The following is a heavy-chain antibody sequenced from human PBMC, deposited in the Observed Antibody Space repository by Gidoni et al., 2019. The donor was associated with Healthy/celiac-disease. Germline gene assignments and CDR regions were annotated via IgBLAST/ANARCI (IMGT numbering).Heavy chain of an antibody. Sequence: EVQLVESGGGLVKPGGSLRLSCAASGFTFSNAWMSWVRQHPGKGLEWVGRIKSKTDGGTTDYAAPVKGRFTISRDDSKNTLYLQMNSLKTEDTAVYYCTTDRDYDILTGVSGMDVWGQGTTVTVSS. CDR3: TTDRDYDILTGVSGMDV. J-gene: IGHJ6*02. D-gene: IGHD3-9*01. CDR2: IKSKTDGGTT. CDR1: GFTFSNAW. V-gene: IGHV3-15*01.